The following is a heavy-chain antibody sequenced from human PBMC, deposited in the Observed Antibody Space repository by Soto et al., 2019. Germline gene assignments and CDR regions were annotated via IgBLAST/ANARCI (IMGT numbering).Heavy chain of an antibody. J-gene: IGHJ4*02. D-gene: IGHD2-15*01. CDR1: GFTFSDYY. V-gene: IGHV3-11*06. Sequence: QVQLVESGGDLVKPGGSLRLSCAASGFTFSDYYMSWIRQAPGKGLEWVSYISSSSSYTNYADSVKGRFTISRDNAKNSLYLQMNSLRAEDTAVYYCARSIGDIVVVVAATNDYYFDYWGQGTLVTVSS. CDR2: ISSSSSYT. CDR3: ARSIGDIVVVVAATNDYYFDY.